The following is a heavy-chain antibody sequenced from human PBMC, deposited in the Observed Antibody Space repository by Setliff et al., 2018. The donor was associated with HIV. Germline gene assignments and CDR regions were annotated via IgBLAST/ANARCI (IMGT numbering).Heavy chain of an antibody. J-gene: IGHJ4*02. Sequence: ASVKVSCKASGYTFTSHGINWVRQAPGQGLEWMGWISAYNGNTEYAQKLQGRATLTTDTSTTTAYMELTSLRSDDTAVYYCARDRRVAMADGTDFWGQGTLVTVSS. V-gene: IGHV1-18*01. CDR2: ISAYNGNT. D-gene: IGHD6-19*01. CDR3: ARDRRVAMADGTDF. CDR1: GYTFTSHG.